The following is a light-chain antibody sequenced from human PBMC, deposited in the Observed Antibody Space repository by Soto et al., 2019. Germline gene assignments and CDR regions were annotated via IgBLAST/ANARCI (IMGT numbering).Light chain of an antibody. CDR1: QSISSW. J-gene: IGKJ2*01. CDR3: QQYNSYYT. CDR2: DAS. V-gene: IGKV1-5*01. Sequence: DIQMTQSPSTLSASVGDRVTITCRASQSISSWLAWYQQKPGKAPKLLLYDASSLESGVPSRFSGSGSGTEFPLTISSLQPDDFANYYCQQYNSYYTFGQGTKLEIK.